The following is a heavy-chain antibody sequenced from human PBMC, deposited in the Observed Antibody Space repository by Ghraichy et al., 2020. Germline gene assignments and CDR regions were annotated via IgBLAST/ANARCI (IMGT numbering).Heavy chain of an antibody. J-gene: IGHJ4*02. CDR2: INHSGST. V-gene: IGHV4-34*01. CDR1: GGSFSGYY. D-gene: IGHD3-16*02. Sequence: SETLSLTCAVYGGSFSGYYWSWIRQPPGKGLEWIGEINHSGSTNYNPSLKSRVTISVDTSKNQFSLKLSSVTAADTAVYYCAGSLGELSLIGYWGQGTLVTVSS. CDR3: AGSLGELSLIGY.